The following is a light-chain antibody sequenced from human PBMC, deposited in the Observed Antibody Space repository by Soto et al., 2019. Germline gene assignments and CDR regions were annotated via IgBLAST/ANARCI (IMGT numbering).Light chain of an antibody. CDR3: NSYTSSSTLYV. V-gene: IGLV2-14*01. CDR1: GSDVGGYNY. J-gene: IGLJ1*01. Sequence: QSVLTQPASVSGSPGQSISISCTGTGSDVGGYNYVSWYQQHPGKAPKLMIYDVSYRPSGVSNRFSGSKSGNTASLTISGLQAEDEADYYCNSYTSSSTLYVFGTGTKVTVL. CDR2: DVS.